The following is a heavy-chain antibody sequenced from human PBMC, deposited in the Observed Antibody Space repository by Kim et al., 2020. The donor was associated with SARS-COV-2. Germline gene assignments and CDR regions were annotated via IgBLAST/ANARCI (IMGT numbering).Heavy chain of an antibody. V-gene: IGHV3-30*01. D-gene: IGHD6-19*01. J-gene: IGHJ6*02. Sequence: RFTISRDNSKNTLYLQMNSLRAEDTAVYYCAGDFRRAPFRGWTYYYYGMDVWGQGTTVTVSS. CDR3: AGDFRRAPFRGWTYYYYGMDV.